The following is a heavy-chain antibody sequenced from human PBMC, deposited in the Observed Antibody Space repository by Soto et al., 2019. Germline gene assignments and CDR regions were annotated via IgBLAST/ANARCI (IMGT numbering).Heavy chain of an antibody. CDR2: INHSGST. CDR3: ARERGLLLWFGERNWFDP. CDR1: GGSFSGYY. J-gene: IGHJ5*02. D-gene: IGHD3-10*01. V-gene: IGHV4-34*01. Sequence: QVQLQQWGAGLLKPSETLSLTCAVYGGSFSGYYWSWIRQPPGKGREWIGEINHSGSTNYNPSLKSRVTISVDPTKKQLTMRRSFETAADKAVYYGARERGLLLWFGERNWFDPWGQGTLVTVSS.